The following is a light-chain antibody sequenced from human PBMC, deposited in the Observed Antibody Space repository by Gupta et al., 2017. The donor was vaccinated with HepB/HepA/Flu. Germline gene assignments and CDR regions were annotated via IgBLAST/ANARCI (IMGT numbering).Light chain of an antibody. CDR2: RNN. J-gene: IGLJ1*01. V-gene: IGLV1-47*01. CDR1: SSNIGSNY. Sequence: QSVLTQPPSASGTPGQRVTISCSGSSSNIGSNYVYWYQQFPGTAPKLLIYRNNQRPSGVPDRVYGSKSGTSASLAISGLRSDDEADYYCATWDDSLSGYVFGNGTNVTVL. CDR3: ATWDDSLSGYV.